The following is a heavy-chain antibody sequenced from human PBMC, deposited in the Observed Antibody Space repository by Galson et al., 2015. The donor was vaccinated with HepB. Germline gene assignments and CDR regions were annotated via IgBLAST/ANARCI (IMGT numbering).Heavy chain of an antibody. CDR3: VRAHYYYMDV. CDR1: GFTFSGHG. CDR2: IWSGASKE. Sequence: SLRLSCAASGFTFSGHGMHWVRQAPGKGLEWVALIWSGASKEYYVDSVRGRFTISRDSSKNTLYLQMSSLRAEDTAVYYCVRAHYYYMDVWGKGTTVTVSS. V-gene: IGHV3-33*01. J-gene: IGHJ6*03.